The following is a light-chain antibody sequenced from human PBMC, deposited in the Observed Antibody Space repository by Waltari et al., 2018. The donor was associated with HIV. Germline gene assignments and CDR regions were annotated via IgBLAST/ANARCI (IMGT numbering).Light chain of an antibody. Sequence: QSVLTQPPSVSGAPGQTVTISCTGSSSNIGAASDLQWYQQVPGTAPKLLIYANTNRPSGVPDRFSGSKSGTSASLAISGLQTEDEADYYCQSYVSSVNVVFGGGTRVTVL. V-gene: IGLV1-40*01. CDR2: ANT. J-gene: IGLJ3*02. CDR3: QSYVSSVNVV. CDR1: SSNIGAASD.